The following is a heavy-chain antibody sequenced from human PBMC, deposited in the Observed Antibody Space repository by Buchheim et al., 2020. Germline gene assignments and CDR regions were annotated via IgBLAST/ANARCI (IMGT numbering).Heavy chain of an antibody. CDR1: GFTFSSYG. V-gene: IGHV3-30*18. Sequence: QVQLVESGGGVVQPGRSLRLSCAASGFTFSSYGMHWVRQAPGKGLEWVAVISYDGSNKYYADSVKGRFTISRDNSKNTLYLQMNSLRAEDTAVYYCAKDPLSFWSGYYAPSGYYGMDVWGQGTT. CDR2: ISYDGSNK. J-gene: IGHJ6*02. CDR3: AKDPLSFWSGYYAPSGYYGMDV. D-gene: IGHD3-3*01.